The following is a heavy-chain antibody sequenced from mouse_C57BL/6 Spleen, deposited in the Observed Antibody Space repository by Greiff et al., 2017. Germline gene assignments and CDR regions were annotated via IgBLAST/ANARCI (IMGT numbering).Heavy chain of an antibody. CDR2: ISAGGSYT. J-gene: IGHJ1*03. CDR1: GFTFSSYA. Sequence: EVKLVESGGGLVKPGGSLKLSCAASGFTFSSYAMSWVRQTPEKRLEWVATISAGGSYTYYPDNVKGRFTISRDNYKNIPYLQVSHLKSEDTAIYYCARGGYFDVWGTGTTVTVSS. V-gene: IGHV5-4*03. CDR3: ARGGYFDV.